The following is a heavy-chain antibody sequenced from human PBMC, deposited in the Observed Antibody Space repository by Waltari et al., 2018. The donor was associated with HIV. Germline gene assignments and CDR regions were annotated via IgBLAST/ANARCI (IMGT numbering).Heavy chain of an antibody. D-gene: IGHD3-3*01. J-gene: IGHJ5*02. Sequence: GESGGGLVRPGGSLRLSCAASGFTFSDYYMTWIRQAPGKGLEWVSYIGSSGSTIYYADSLKGRFTISRDNAKNSLYLQMNSLRAEDTAVYYCARGRDDFWSGSNWFDPWGQGTLVTVSS. CDR3: ARGRDDFWSGSNWFDP. CDR1: GFTFSDYY. CDR2: IGSSGSTI. V-gene: IGHV3-11*01.